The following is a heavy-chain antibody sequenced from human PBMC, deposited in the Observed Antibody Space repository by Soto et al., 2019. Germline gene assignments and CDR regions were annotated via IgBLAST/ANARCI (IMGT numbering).Heavy chain of an antibody. V-gene: IGHV3-64*01. D-gene: IGHD5-12*01. Sequence: PGGSLRLSCAASGFTFSSYAMHWVRQAPGKGLEYVSAISSNGGSTYYANSVKGRFTISRDNSKNTLYLQMGSLRAEDMAVYYCARHVEMATITNPPTVWFDPWGQGTLVTVSS. CDR1: GFTFSSYA. CDR2: ISSNGGST. CDR3: ARHVEMATITNPPTVWFDP. J-gene: IGHJ5*02.